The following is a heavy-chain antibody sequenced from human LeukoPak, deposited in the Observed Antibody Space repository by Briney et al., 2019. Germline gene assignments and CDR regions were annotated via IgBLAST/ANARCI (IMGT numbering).Heavy chain of an antibody. CDR2: INSDGIRI. CDR1: GSTLHSCW. D-gene: IGHD3-22*01. CDR3: ARVGSTDSPHAFDI. J-gene: IGHJ3*02. Sequence: PGGSVPVSCAACGSTLHSCWLDWVRQAPGRGLGWLSGINSDGIRIRYAASVKGRFPISRDNAKNTLYLQMNSLRVEDTAVYYCARVGSTDSPHAFDICGQGTTVTVSS. V-gene: IGHV3-74*01.